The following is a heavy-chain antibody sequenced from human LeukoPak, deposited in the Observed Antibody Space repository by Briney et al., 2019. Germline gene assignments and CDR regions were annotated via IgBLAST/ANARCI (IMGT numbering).Heavy chain of an antibody. CDR1: GGSLSSYY. CDR2: IYYSGST. V-gene: IGHV4-59*01. D-gene: IGHD2/OR15-2a*01. Sequence: SETLSLTCTVSGGSLSSYYWSWIRRPPGKGLEWIGYIYYSGSTNYNPSLKSRVTISVDTSKNQFSLKLSSVTAADTAVYYCARTRISYFDYWGQGTLVTVSS. CDR3: ARTRISYFDY. J-gene: IGHJ4*02.